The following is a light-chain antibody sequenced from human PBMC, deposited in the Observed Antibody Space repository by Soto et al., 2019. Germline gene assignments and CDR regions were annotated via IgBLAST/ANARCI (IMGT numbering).Light chain of an antibody. J-gene: IGKJ1*01. CDR1: QSVSNN. CDR2: GAS. Sequence: EIEMTQSPATLSLSPGERATLSCRASQSVSNNYLAWYQQKPGQAPRLLIYGASARATGIPARFSGSGSGTEFTLTISSLESEDSAVYYCQQYSSWPPWTFGQWTKVDIK. CDR3: QQYSSWPPWT. V-gene: IGKV3-15*01.